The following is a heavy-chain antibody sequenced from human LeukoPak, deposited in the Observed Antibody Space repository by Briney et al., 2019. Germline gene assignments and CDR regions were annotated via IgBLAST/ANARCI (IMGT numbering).Heavy chain of an antibody. V-gene: IGHV1-69*06. CDR2: IIPIFGTA. D-gene: IGHD2-8*01. J-gene: IGHJ4*02. CDR1: GGTFSSYA. Sequence: SVKVSCKASGGTFSSYAISWVRQAPGQGLEWTGRIIPIFGTANYAQKFQGRVTITADKSTSTAYMELSSLRSEDTAVYYCARELWGLMVYATQYYFDYWGQGTLVTVSS. CDR3: ARELWGLMVYATQYYFDY.